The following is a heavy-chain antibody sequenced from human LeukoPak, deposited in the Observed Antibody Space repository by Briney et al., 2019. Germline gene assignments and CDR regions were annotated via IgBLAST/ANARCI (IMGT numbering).Heavy chain of an antibody. J-gene: IGHJ3*02. D-gene: IGHD2-8*02. CDR2: ISWNSGSI. CDR3: AKDEFVASDFTGAFDI. Sequence: GGSLRLSCAASGFTFDDYAMHWVRQAPGKGLEWVSGISWNSGSIDYADSVKGRFTISRDNAKNSLYLQMNSLRAKDMALYYCAKDEFVASDFTGAFDIWGQGTMVTVSS. V-gene: IGHV3-9*03. CDR1: GFTFDDYA.